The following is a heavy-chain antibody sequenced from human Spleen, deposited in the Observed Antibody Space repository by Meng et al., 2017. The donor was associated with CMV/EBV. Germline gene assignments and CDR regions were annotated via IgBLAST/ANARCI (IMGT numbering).Heavy chain of an antibody. D-gene: IGHD3-3*01. CDR2: IQYDGSNK. Sequence: LRLSWAASGFTFSHYGMHWVRQPPGKGLEWVTFIQYDGSNKYYVDSVKGRFTISRDNSKNTLYLQMNSLRAEDTAVYYCAKDFSPDYWGQGTLVTVSS. CDR1: GFTFSHYG. CDR3: AKDFSPDY. V-gene: IGHV3-30*02. J-gene: IGHJ4*02.